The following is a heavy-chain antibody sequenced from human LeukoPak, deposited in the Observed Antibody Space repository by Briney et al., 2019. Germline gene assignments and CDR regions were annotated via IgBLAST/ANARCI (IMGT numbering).Heavy chain of an antibody. J-gene: IGHJ6*02. CDR1: GGSFSGYY. D-gene: IGHD3-9*01. CDR3: ARIRDILTGFRRYYYYGMDV. Sequence: SETLSLTCAVYGGSFSGYYWSWIRQPPGKGLEWIGEINHSGSTNYNPSLKSRVTISVDPSKNQFSLKLSSVTAADTAVYYCARIRDILTGFRRYYYYGMDVWGQGTTVTVSS. CDR2: INHSGST. V-gene: IGHV4-34*01.